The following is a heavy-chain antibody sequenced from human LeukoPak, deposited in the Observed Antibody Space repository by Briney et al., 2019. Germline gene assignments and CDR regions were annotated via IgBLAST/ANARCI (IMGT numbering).Heavy chain of an antibody. CDR1: GFTFSSYS. CDR3: ARVAYGSGSYKNYWYFDL. J-gene: IGHJ2*01. Sequence: PGGSLRLSCAASGFTFSSYSMNWVRQAPGKGLEWVSSISSSSSYIYYADSVKGRFTISRDNAKNSLYLQMNSLRAEDTAVYYCARVAYGSGSYKNYWYFDLWGRGTLVTVSS. CDR2: ISSSSSYI. D-gene: IGHD3-10*01. V-gene: IGHV3-21*01.